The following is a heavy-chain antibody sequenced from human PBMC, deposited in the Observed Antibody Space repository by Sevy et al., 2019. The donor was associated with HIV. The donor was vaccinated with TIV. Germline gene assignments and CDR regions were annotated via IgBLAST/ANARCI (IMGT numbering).Heavy chain of an antibody. D-gene: IGHD3-16*01. J-gene: IGHJ6*02. V-gene: IGHV3-53*01. CDR2: IYIAGRT. CDR1: GFTVSDNY. CDR3: VREDLVLGEDNYYGMDV. Sequence: GGSLRLSCAVSGFTVSDNYMNWVHQAPGKGLEWVSIIYIAGRTYYADSVRGRFTISRDKAKNTLYLQMNSLRVEDTAVYYCVREDLVLGEDNYYGMDVWGQGTTVTVSS.